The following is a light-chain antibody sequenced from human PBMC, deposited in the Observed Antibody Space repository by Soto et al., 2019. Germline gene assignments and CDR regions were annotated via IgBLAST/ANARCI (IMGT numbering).Light chain of an antibody. CDR2: DVN. V-gene: IGLV2-14*03. CDR3: TSWTTSTTMI. J-gene: IGLJ2*01. Sequence: QCVLTQPASVSGSPGQSITISCTGTRSDIGAYNFVSWYQQHPGEVPKLILYDVNVRPSGVSNRFSGSKSGNTASLTISGLQAEDEADYYCTSWTTSTTMIFGGGTXVTVL. CDR1: RSDIGAYNF.